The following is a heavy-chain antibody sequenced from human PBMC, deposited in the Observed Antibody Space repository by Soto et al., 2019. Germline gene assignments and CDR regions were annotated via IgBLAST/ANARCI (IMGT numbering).Heavy chain of an antibody. J-gene: IGHJ2*01. CDR3: ARASMIGVPGFFDV. V-gene: IGHV4-34*01. D-gene: IGHD3-22*01. Sequence: SETLSLTCAVYGGSFSGYYWSWIRQPPGKGLEWIGEINHSGSTNYNPSLESRLTISIDTSRNQFSLELSSVTAADTAVYFCARASMIGVPGFFDVWGRGTLVTVSS. CDR1: GGSFSGYY. CDR2: INHSGST.